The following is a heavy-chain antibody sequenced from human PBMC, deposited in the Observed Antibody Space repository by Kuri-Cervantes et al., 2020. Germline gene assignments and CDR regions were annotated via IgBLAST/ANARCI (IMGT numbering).Heavy chain of an antibody. D-gene: IGHD3-22*01. CDR2: ISSSGSTI. V-gene: IGHV3-11*04. Sequence: GGSLRLSCTDSGFTFGDYAMNWIRQAPGKGLEWVSYISSSGSTIYYADSVKGRFTISRDNAKNSLYLQMNSLRAEDTAVYYCARDDGVITMIVEDSHDAFDIWGQGTMVTVSS. CDR3: ARDDGVITMIVEDSHDAFDI. J-gene: IGHJ3*02. CDR1: GFTFGDYA.